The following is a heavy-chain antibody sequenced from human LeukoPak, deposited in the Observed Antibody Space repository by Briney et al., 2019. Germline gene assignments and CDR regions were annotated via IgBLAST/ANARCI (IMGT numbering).Heavy chain of an antibody. V-gene: IGHV1-2*02. CDR2: INPNSGGT. J-gene: IGHJ6*03. CDR3: ARAPFSSGWYLPWGYMDV. CDR1: GYTFTGYY. D-gene: IGHD6-19*01. Sequence: ASVKVSCKASGYTFTGYYMHWVRQAPGQGLEWMGWINPNSGGTNYAQKFQGRVTMTRDTSISTAYMELRRLRSDDTAVYYCARAPFSSGWYLPWGYMDVWGKGTTVTISS.